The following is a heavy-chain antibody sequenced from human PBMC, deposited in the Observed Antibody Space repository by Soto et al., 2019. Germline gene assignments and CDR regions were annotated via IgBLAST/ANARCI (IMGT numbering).Heavy chain of an antibody. CDR3: ARDLSGSEWEELRLYYYGMDV. Sequence: PGGSLRLSCAASGFTFSSHSMNWVRQAPGKGLEWVSYITSSSSTVFYADSVKGRFTISRDNAKNSLYLQMNSLRAEDTAVYYCARDLSGSEWEELRLYYYGMDVWGQGTTVTVSS. CDR1: GFTFSSHS. V-gene: IGHV3-48*01. J-gene: IGHJ6*02. CDR2: ITSSSSTV. D-gene: IGHD1-26*01.